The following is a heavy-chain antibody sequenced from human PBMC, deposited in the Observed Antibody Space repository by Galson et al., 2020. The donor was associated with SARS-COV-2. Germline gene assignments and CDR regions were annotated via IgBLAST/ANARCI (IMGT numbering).Heavy chain of an antibody. CDR3: AGRVAGAGSLHI. D-gene: IGHD6-13*01. V-gene: IGHV6-1*01. CDR2: TYYRSQWST. J-gene: IGHJ3*02. Sequence: TLSLTCAISGDSVSSNSAAWNWIRQSPSRGLEWLGRTYYRSQWSTDYAVSVKSRITINPDTSKNQFSLQLNPVTPEDTAIYYCAGRVAGAGSLHIWGQGTMVIVSS. CDR1: GDSVSSNSAA.